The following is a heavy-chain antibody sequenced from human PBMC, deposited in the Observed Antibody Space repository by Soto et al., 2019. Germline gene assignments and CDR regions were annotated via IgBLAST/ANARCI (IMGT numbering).Heavy chain of an antibody. J-gene: IGHJ4*02. D-gene: IGHD3-22*01. CDR1: GYTFTTYG. Sequence: QVQLVQSGAEVKKPGASVKVSCKASGYTFTTYGMTWVRQAPGQGLDWVGWISTHNGNTKYAESLQGRVTMTTDTTTSTAYMELRSLKSDDTAVYSCARGPMDYYDNSGHYSLDYWGQGTLVTVSS. CDR2: ISTHNGNT. CDR3: ARGPMDYYDNSGHYSLDY. V-gene: IGHV1-18*01.